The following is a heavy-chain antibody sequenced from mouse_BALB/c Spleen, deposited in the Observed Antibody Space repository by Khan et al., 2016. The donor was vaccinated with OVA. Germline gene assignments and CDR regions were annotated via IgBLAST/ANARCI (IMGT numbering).Heavy chain of an antibody. CDR2: ISSGGSDT. CDR3: ARLYAMDY. J-gene: IGHJ4*01. Sequence: EVELVESGGGLVKPGGSLKLSCAASGFTFSSYAMSWVRLTPEKRLEWVATISSGGSDTYYPDSVKGRFTISRDNANNTLYLQMSSLRSEDTAMYYCARLYAMDYWGQGTSVTVSS. V-gene: IGHV5-9-3*01. CDR1: GFTFSSYA.